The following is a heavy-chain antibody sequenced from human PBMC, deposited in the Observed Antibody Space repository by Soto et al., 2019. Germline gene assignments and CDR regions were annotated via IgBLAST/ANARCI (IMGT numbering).Heavy chain of an antibody. CDR3: ARGEESQQLVGFEY. CDR2: ISWNSGSI. D-gene: IGHD6-13*01. J-gene: IGHJ4*02. CDR1: GFTFDDYA. Sequence: EVQLVESGGGLVQPGRSLRLSCAASGFTFDDYAMHWVRQAPGKGLEWVSGISWNSGSIGYADSVKGRFTISRDNAKNSLYLQMNSLRAEDTAVYYCARGEESQQLVGFEYWGQGTLVTVSS. V-gene: IGHV3-9*01.